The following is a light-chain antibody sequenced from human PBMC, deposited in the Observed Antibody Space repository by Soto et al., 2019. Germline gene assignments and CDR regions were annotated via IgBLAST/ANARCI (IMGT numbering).Light chain of an antibody. CDR3: QQYNNWPPRT. J-gene: IGKJ1*01. CDR2: GAS. Sequence: EIVLTQSPGTLSLSPGERATLSCRASQSVNTKYLAWYQQKPGQAPRLLIYGASTRATGIPARFSGSGSGTEFTLTISSLQSEDFAVYYCQQYNNWPPRTFGQGTKVDIK. CDR1: QSVNTKY. V-gene: IGKV3-15*01.